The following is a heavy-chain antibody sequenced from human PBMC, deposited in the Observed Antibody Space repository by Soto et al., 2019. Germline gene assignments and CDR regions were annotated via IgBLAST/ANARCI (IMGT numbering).Heavy chain of an antibody. CDR1: GFTFSSYD. Sequence: EVQLVESGGGLVQPGGSLRLSCAASGFTFSSYDMHWFRQATGKGLEWVSTIGTAGDTYYPGSVKGRFTISRENAKNSLYLQMNSLRAGDTAVSYCARGVTMVRGVIIDWFDPWGQGTLVTVSS. D-gene: IGHD3-10*01. CDR3: ARGVTMVRGVIIDWFDP. V-gene: IGHV3-13*04. J-gene: IGHJ5*02. CDR2: IGTAGDT.